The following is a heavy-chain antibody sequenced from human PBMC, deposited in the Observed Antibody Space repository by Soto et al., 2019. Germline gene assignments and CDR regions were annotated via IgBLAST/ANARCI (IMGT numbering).Heavy chain of an antibody. J-gene: IGHJ5*02. CDR3: ARIVGKVAYSIRAYNWFDT. Sequence: SETLSLTCTVSGASLSSYYWTWIRQPPGKGLEWIGYIHYSGRTNYTASLKSRVTISADTSKNQISLKLTSVPAADTAVYYCARIVGKVAYSIRAYNWFDTRGQGTLGSVSS. CDR1: GASLSSYY. D-gene: IGHD1-26*01. CDR2: IHYSGRT. V-gene: IGHV4-59*01.